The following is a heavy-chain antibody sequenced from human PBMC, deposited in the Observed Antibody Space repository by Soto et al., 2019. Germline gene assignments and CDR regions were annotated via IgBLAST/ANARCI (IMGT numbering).Heavy chain of an antibody. CDR1: GGTFSSYA. D-gene: IGHD5-18*01. J-gene: IGHJ5*02. CDR2: IIHIFGTA. V-gene: IGHV1-69*01. Sequence: QVQLVQSGAEVKKPGSSVKVSCKASGGTFSSYAISWVRQAPGQGLEWMGGIIHIFGTANYAQKFQGRVTITADEATSTAYMELSSLRSEDTAVYYCERVGAVTPDTAMVGWFDPWGQGTLVTVSS. CDR3: ERVGAVTPDTAMVGWFDP.